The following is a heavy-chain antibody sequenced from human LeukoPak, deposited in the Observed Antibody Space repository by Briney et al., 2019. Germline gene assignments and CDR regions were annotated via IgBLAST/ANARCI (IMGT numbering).Heavy chain of an antibody. CDR3: ARISVSYYYGMDV. J-gene: IGHJ6*02. CDR1: GFTFSSYV. V-gene: IGHV3-48*03. CDR2: ISSSGSTI. Sequence: GGSLRLSCAASGFTFSSYVMNWVRQAPGKGLEWVLYISSSGSTIYYADSVKGRFTISRDSAKNSLYLQMNSLRVEDTAVYHCARISVSYYYGMDVWGQGTTVTVSS.